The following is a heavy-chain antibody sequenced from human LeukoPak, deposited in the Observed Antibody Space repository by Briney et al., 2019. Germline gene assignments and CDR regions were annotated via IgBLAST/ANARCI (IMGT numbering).Heavy chain of an antibody. V-gene: IGHV1-58*02. CDR3: ARGEEMATIIAPDY. J-gene: IGHJ4*02. D-gene: IGHD5-24*01. CDR2: IVVGSGNT. Sequence: SVKVSCKASGFTFTSSAMQWVRQARGQRLEWIGWIVVGSGNTNYAQKFQERVTITRDMSTSTAYMELSSLRSEDTAVYYCARGEEMATIIAPDYWGQGTLVTVSS. CDR1: GFTFTSSA.